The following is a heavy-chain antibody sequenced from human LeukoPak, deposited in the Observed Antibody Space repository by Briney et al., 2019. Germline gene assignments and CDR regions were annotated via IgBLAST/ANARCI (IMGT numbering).Heavy chain of an antibody. V-gene: IGHV4-59*01. D-gene: IGHD3-3*01. CDR2: IYYSGST. J-gene: IGHJ5*02. CDR1: GGSISSYY. CDR3: ARSLTSRITIFGGVSGNWFDP. Sequence: SETLSLTCTVSGGSISSYYWSWIRQPPGKGLEWIGYIYYSGSTNYNPSLKSRVTISVDTSKNQFSLKLSSVTAADPAVYYCARSLTSRITIFGGVSGNWFDPWGQGTLVTVSS.